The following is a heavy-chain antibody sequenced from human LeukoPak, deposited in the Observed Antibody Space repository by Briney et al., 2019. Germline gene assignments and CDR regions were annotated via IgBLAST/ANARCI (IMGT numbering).Heavy chain of an antibody. V-gene: IGHV4-34*01. CDR3: ARSDYGDYVPLDY. D-gene: IGHD4-17*01. CDR2: INHSGST. CDR1: GGSFSGYY. Sequence: SETLSLTCAVYGGSFSGYYWSWIRQPPGKGLEWIGEINHSGSTSYSPSLKSRVTMSVDTSKNQFSLKLSSVTAADTAVYYCARSDYGDYVPLDYWGQGTLVTVSS. J-gene: IGHJ4*02.